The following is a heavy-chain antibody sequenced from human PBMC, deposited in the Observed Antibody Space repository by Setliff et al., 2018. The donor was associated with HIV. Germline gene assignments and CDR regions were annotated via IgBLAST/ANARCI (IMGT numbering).Heavy chain of an antibody. CDR3: ARVYYDILTGYGYFDD. V-gene: IGHV4-31*02. CDR1: GGSISSGGYY. CDR2: IYYNGRT. D-gene: IGHD3-9*01. J-gene: IGHJ4*02. Sequence: SETLSLTCTVSGGSISSGGYYWNWIRQYPVKGLEWIGHIYYNGRTLFNPALGTRLNMSVDTSENQFSLHLNSVTAADTAVYYCARVYYDILTGYGYFDDWGQGTLVTVSS.